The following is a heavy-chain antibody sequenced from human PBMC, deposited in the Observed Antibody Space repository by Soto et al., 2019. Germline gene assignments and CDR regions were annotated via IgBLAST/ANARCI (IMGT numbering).Heavy chain of an antibody. CDR2: INPNSGGT. J-gene: IGHJ4*02. V-gene: IGHV1-2*02. Sequence: ASVKASCKASGYTFTGYYMHWVRQAPGQGLEWMGWINPNSGGTNYAQKFQGRVTMTRDTSISTAYMELSRLRSDDTAVYYCARDNYYYGSGSLGYWGQGTLVTVSS. CDR1: GYTFTGYY. CDR3: ARDNYYYGSGSLGY. D-gene: IGHD3-10*01.